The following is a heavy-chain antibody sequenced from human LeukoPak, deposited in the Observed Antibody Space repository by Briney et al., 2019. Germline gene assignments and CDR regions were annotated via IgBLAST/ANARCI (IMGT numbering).Heavy chain of an antibody. CDR2: INTDGSST. V-gene: IGHV3-74*01. CDR1: GFTFSSYW. J-gene: IGHJ4*02. Sequence: GGSLRLSCAAYGFTFSSYWMHWVRQAPGKGLVWVSRINTDGSSTSYADSVKGRFTISRDNAKNTLYLQMNSLRAEDTAVYYCASEPDPIWFGGYYFDYWGQGTLVTVSS. CDR3: ASEPDPIWFGGYYFDY. D-gene: IGHD3-10*01.